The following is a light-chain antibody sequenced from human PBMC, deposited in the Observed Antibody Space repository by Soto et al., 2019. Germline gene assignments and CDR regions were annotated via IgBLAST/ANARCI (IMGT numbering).Light chain of an antibody. CDR3: EDYNDYSWA. J-gene: IGKJ1*01. CDR2: KTS. V-gene: IGKV1-5*03. CDR1: QSISVW. Sequence: DIHMTQSPSTLSASVGDRVTITCRASQSISVWLAWYQQKPGKAPNLLIYKTSSLETGVPSRCSGSGSGTEFTVTIGSLQPDDFATYYCEDYNDYSWAFGQGTKVDIK.